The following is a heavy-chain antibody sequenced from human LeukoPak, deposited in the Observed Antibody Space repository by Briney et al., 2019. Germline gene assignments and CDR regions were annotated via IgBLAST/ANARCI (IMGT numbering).Heavy chain of an antibody. V-gene: IGHV4-28*03. CDR2: IYYSGNT. CDR1: GYAMSSSNW. CDR3: ARGTTGGTTYV. J-gene: IGHJ4*02. D-gene: IGHD1-1*01. Sequence: SETLSLTCAVSGYAMSSSNWWGWIRQPPGKELEWIGYIYYSGNTDYNPSLKSRVTISVDTSKNQFSLKLSSVTAADTAVYYCARGTTGGTTYVWGQGTLVTVSS.